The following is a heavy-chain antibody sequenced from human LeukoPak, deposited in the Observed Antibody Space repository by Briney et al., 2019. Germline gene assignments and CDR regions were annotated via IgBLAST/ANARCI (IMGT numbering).Heavy chain of an antibody. V-gene: IGHV4-39*07. D-gene: IGHD6-13*01. CDR1: GGSISSSSYY. J-gene: IGHJ4*02. CDR3: ARVPRGYSRYFDY. Sequence: RSETLSLTCAVSGGSISSSSYYWGWIRQPPGKGLEWIGSMYYSGSTYYNPSLKSRVTISVDTSKNQFSLKLSSVTAADTAVYYCARVPRGYSRYFDYWGQGTLVTVSS. CDR2: MYYSGST.